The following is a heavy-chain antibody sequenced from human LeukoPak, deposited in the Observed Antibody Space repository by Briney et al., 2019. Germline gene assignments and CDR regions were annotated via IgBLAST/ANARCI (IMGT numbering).Heavy chain of an antibody. V-gene: IGHV5-51*01. D-gene: IGHD3-3*01. CDR2: NYPGDSDT. J-gene: IGHJ3*02. CDR1: GYSFTSYW. CDR3: ARRPSYDFWSGYYGVDGLDI. Sequence: GESLKISCTGSGYSFTSYWIGWLRQMPGKGLEWMGINYPGDSDTRYSPSFQGQVTISADKSISTAYLQWSSLKASDTAMYYCARRPSYDFWSGYYGVDGLDIWGQGTMVTVSS.